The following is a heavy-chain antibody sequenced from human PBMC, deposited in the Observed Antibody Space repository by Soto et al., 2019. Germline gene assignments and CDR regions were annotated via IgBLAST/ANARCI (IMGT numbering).Heavy chain of an antibody. CDR3: ARSVSSGWYLGN. J-gene: IGHJ4*02. D-gene: IGHD6-19*01. V-gene: IGHV3-48*01. Sequence: EVQLVESGGGLVQPGGSLRLSCAASGFTFSSYSMNWVRQAPGKGLEWVSYISSSSSTIYYAASVKGRFTISRDNPKNSLYLQMNSLRAEDAAVYYCARSVSSGWYLGNWGQGTLVNASS. CDR1: GFTFSSYS. CDR2: ISSSSSTI.